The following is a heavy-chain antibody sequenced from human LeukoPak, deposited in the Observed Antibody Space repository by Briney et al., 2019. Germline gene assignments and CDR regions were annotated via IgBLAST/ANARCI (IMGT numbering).Heavy chain of an antibody. D-gene: IGHD3-10*01. Sequence: SETLSLTCTVSGDSLVSGHYWGWIRQPPGQGLEWVGSVYHSGSIYYNPSLKSRVIISVDTSKNQFSLKLSSVTAADTAVYYCASRRGDYWGQGTLVTVSS. CDR2: VYHSGSI. J-gene: IGHJ4*02. CDR3: ASRRGDY. CDR1: GDSLVSGHY. V-gene: IGHV4-38-2*02.